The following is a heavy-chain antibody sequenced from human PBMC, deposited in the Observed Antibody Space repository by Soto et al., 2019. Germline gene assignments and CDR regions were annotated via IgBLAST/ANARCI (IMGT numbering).Heavy chain of an antibody. CDR2: ISYDGSNK. J-gene: IGHJ3*02. D-gene: IGHD3-22*01. V-gene: IGHV3-30*18. CDR1: GFTFSSYG. Sequence: QVQLVASGGGVVQPGRSLRLSCAASGFTFSSYGMHWVRQAPGKGLEWVAVISYDGSNKYYADSVKGRFTISRDNSKNALYLQMNSLRAGDTAVYYCAKVVSTMIVVVDAFDIWGQGTMVTVSS. CDR3: AKVVSTMIVVVDAFDI.